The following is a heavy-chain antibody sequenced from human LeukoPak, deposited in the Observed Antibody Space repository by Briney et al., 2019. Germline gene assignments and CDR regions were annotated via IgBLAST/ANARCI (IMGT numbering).Heavy chain of an antibody. Sequence: GGSLRLSCAASGFTFSSYWMGWVRQAPGKGLEWVANIKQDGSDKYYVDSVKGRFTISRDNAKNSLYLQMNSLRAEDTAVYYCARSLGYCSAGSCFPFDYWGQGTLVTVSS. J-gene: IGHJ4*02. CDR1: GFTFSSYW. D-gene: IGHD2-15*01. V-gene: IGHV3-7*05. CDR3: ARSLGYCSAGSCFPFDY. CDR2: IKQDGSDK.